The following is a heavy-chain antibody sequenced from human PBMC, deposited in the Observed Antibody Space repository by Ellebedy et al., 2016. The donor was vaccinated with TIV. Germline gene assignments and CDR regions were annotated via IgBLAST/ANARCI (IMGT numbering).Heavy chain of an antibody. Sequence: MPSETLSLTCTVSGGSITTGGDYWGWIRQPPGKGLEWIGTVSYIGGTYYNPSLKSRLTMSVDTSKNQFSLDLTSATAADTAVYYCVLLAAPRDRYYDYGVGVWGQGTTVTVSS. D-gene: IGHD6-13*01. CDR2: VSYIGGT. CDR1: GGSITTGGDY. CDR3: VLLAAPRDRYYDYGVGV. J-gene: IGHJ6*02. V-gene: IGHV4-39*03.